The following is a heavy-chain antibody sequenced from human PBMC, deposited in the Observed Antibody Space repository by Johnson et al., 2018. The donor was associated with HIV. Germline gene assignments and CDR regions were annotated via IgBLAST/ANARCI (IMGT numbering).Heavy chain of an antibody. CDR1: GFTFSSYA. CDR2: ISYDGSNK. CDR3: ARGRGWFRDFDALDI. D-gene: IGHD3-10*01. J-gene: IGHJ3*02. Sequence: QVQLVESGGGVVQPGRSLRLSCAASGFTFSSYAMHWVRQAPGKGLEWVAVISYDGSNKFYADSMKGRFTISRDNSQNTLYRQMNSLRAEDTAVYYCARGRGWFRDFDALDIWGQGTMVTVSS. V-gene: IGHV3-30*04.